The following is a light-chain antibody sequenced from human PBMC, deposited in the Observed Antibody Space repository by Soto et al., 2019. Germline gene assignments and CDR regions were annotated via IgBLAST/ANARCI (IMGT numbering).Light chain of an antibody. V-gene: IGKV3-20*01. CDR1: QTVDGTY. CDR2: DSS. J-gene: IGKJ3*01. CDR3: QQFDTSSII. Sequence: IVLTQSPGTLSLSPWERATLSCRASQTVDGTYLACYQQKPVQAPRLLIYDSSSRAPGVPDRFSGSGSGTDFTLSISRLEHGDFAVYYCQQFDTSSIIFGPGTKVDIK.